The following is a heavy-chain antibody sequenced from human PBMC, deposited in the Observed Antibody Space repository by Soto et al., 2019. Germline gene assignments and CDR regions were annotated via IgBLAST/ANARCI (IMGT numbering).Heavy chain of an antibody. J-gene: IGHJ6*04. V-gene: IGHV3-64*01. CDR3: ARDLGGEDIVVVPAAPATV. D-gene: IGHD2-2*01. Sequence: HPGWSLRLSCAASGFTFSSYAMHWVRQAPGKGLEYVSAISSNGGSTYYANSVKGRFTISRDNSKNTLYLQMGSLRAEDMAVYYCARDLGGEDIVVVPAAPATVWGKGTTVTVSS. CDR1: GFTFSSYA. CDR2: ISSNGGST.